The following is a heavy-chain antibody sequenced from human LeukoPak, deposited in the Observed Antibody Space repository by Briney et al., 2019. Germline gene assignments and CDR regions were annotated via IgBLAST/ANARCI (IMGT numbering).Heavy chain of an antibody. V-gene: IGHV3-23*01. CDR2: ISDSGDYT. D-gene: IGHD2-8*01. CDR3: AKDTFIGKYCTNGVCSPFDY. Sequence: PGGSLRLSCAGSGFTFSSYAMSWVRQAPGQGLEWVSVISDSGDYTSYADSVRGRFTISRDNSRNTLYLQMISLRPEDTAVYYCAKDTFIGKYCTNGVCSPFDYWGQGTLVTVSS. J-gene: IGHJ4*02. CDR1: GFTFSSYA.